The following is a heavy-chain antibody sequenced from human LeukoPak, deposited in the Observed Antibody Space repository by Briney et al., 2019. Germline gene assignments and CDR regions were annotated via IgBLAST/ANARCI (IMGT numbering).Heavy chain of an antibody. CDR1: GYSITSGYY. Sequence: PSETLSPTCAVSGYSITSGYYWGWIRQPPGKGLEWIGSIYHSRSTYYNPSLKSRVTISVDTSKNQFSLKLSSVTAADTAVYYCAREIRMDVWGKGTALTVSS. CDR3: AREIRMDV. V-gene: IGHV4-38-2*02. CDR2: IYHSRST. J-gene: IGHJ6*01.